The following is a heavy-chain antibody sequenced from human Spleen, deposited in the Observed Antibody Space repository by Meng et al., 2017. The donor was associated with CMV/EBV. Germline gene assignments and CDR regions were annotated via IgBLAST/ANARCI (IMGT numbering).Heavy chain of an antibody. CDR2: INSDGSST. D-gene: IGHD3-10*01. CDR1: GFTFSSYW. V-gene: IGHV3-74*01. CDR3: ARGELRQLRNYYGIDV. Sequence: GGSLRLSCAASGFTFSSYWMYWVRQAPGKGLVWVSRINSDGSSTNYADSVKGRFTISRDNAKNPLYLQMNSLRAEDTAVYYCARGELRQLRNYYGIDVWGQGTTVTVSS. J-gene: IGHJ6*02.